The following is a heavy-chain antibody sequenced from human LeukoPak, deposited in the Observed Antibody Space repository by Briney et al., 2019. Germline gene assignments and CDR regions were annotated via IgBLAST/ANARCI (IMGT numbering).Heavy chain of an antibody. CDR3: ARGMDSGYRTCGWFDP. CDR2: INHSGST. J-gene: IGHJ5*02. Sequence: SETLSLTCAVYGGSFSGYYWSWIRQPPGKGLEWIGEINHSGSTNYNPSLKSRVTISVDTSKNQFSLKLSSVTAADTAVYYCARGMDSGYRTCGWFDPWGQGTLVTVSS. CDR1: GGSFSGYY. V-gene: IGHV4-34*01. D-gene: IGHD3-22*01.